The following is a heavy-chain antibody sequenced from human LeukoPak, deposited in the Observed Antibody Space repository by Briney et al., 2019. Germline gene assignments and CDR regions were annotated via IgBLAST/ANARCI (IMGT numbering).Heavy chain of an antibody. J-gene: IGHJ4*02. CDR2: ISGSGGTT. V-gene: IGHV3-23*01. Sequence: GGSLRLSCAASGFTFSTYAMSWVRQAPGKGLEWVSAISGSGGTTYYADSVKGRFTISRDNPKNTLYLQMNSLRAEDTAVYYCAKAKSYYSNYDYWGQGTLVTVSS. CDR1: GFTFSTYA. D-gene: IGHD4-11*01. CDR3: AKAKSYYSNYDY.